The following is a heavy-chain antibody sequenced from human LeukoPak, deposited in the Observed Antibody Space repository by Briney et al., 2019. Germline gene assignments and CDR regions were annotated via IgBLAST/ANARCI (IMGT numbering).Heavy chain of an antibody. CDR2: IYSGGST. V-gene: IGHV3-66*02. J-gene: IGHJ4*02. D-gene: IGHD1-26*01. CDR3: ARLGSGSYIDY. CDR1: GFTVSSKY. Sequence: EGSLRLSCAASGFTVSSKYTSWVRRAPGKGLEWLSVIYSGGSTYYTDSVKGRFTISRDNSKNTLYLQMNSLRAKDTAVYYCARLGSGSYIDYWGQGTLVTVSS.